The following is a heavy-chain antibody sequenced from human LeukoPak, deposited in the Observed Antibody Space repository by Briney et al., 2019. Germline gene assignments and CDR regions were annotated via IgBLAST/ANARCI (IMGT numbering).Heavy chain of an antibody. CDR1: GYTFTGYY. V-gene: IGHV1-2*02. CDR3: ARDRTGVFPEYFQH. Sequence: ASVKVSCKASGYTFTGYYMHWVRQAPGQGLEWMGWINPNSGGTNYAQKFQGRVTMTRDTSISTAYMELSRLRSDDTAVYYCARDRTGVFPEYFQHWGQGTLVTVSP. D-gene: IGHD3-16*01. CDR2: INPNSGGT. J-gene: IGHJ1*01.